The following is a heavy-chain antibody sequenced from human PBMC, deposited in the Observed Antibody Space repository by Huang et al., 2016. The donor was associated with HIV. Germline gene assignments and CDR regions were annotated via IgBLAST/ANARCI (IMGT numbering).Heavy chain of an antibody. Sequence: QVQLVQSGAEVKTPGSSVKVSCKASGGTFSKYAISLVRQAPGQGLEWMGGIIPMFGTPNYARKFQGRVTITADDSTSTTYVEVSSLISEDTALYYCARGQLGSYGDYDVLYWGQGTLVTVSS. CDR2: IIPMFGTP. D-gene: IGHD4-17*01. CDR3: ARGQLGSYGDYDVLY. CDR1: GGTFSKYA. J-gene: IGHJ4*02. V-gene: IGHV1-69*13.